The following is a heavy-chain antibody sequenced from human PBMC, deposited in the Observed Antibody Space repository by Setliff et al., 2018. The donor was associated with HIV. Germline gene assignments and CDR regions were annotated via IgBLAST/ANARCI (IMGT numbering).Heavy chain of an antibody. CDR3: ARDQKGYSYGYFDS. CDR1: GGSVSSVNYY. Sequence: PSETLSLTCSVSGGSVSSVNYYWSWIRQPPGKGLEWIGYIHYTGSTTYNPSLKSRVTMSVDTSKNQFSLRLSSVTATDTAVYYCARDQKGYSYGYFDSWGQGTLVTVSS. J-gene: IGHJ4*02. V-gene: IGHV4-61*01. D-gene: IGHD5-18*01. CDR2: IHYTGST.